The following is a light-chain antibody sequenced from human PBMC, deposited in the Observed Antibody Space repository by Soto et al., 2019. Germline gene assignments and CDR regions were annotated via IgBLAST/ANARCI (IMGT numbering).Light chain of an antibody. Sequence: ITQTPASLPLSPGERASLTCRASQSVGTFLAWYQQKPGKAPRLLIYPSSNLQSGVPSRFRGSGSGTDFTLTISSLQPEDFATYFCQQRYSWPGTFGQGTKVEIK. CDR3: QQRYSWPGT. J-gene: IGKJ2*02. V-gene: IGKV1-39*01. CDR1: QSVGTF. CDR2: PSS.